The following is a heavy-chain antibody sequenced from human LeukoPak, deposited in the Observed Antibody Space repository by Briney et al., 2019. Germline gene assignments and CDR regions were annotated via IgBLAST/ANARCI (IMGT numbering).Heavy chain of an antibody. J-gene: IGHJ5*02. CDR3: AIRNELYYDFWSGYSTNWFDP. D-gene: IGHD3-3*01. V-gene: IGHV4-39*01. CDR1: GGSISSSSYY. CDR2: IYYSGST. Sequence: SETLSLTCTVSGGSISSSSYYWGWIRQPPGKGLEWIGTIYYSGSTYYNPSLKSRVTISVDTSKNQFSLKLSSVTAADTAVYYCAIRNELYYDFWSGYSTNWFDPWGQGTLVTVSS.